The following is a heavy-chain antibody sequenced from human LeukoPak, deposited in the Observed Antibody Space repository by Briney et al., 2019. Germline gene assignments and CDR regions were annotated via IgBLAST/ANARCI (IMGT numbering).Heavy chain of an antibody. Sequence: GESLKISCEGSGYSFTTYWIAWVRQMPGKDLEWMGIIYPGDSDTRYSPSFQGQVTISADKSISTAYLQWSSLKSSDTAIYYCARASGSHSLDAFDIWGQGTMVTVSS. V-gene: IGHV5-51*01. CDR3: ARASGSHSLDAFDI. J-gene: IGHJ3*02. CDR1: GYSFTTYW. CDR2: IYPGDSDT. D-gene: IGHD1-26*01.